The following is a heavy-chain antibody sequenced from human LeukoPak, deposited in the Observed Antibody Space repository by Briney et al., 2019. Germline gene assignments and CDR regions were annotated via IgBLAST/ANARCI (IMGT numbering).Heavy chain of an antibody. CDR1: GGSISSYY. CDR3: ARGTVAGTF. Sequence: KPSETLSLTCTVSGGSISSYYWSWIRQPPGKGLEWIGYIYYSGSTNYNPPLKSRVTISVDTSKNQFSLKLSSVTAADTAVYYCARGTVAGTFWGQGTLVTVSS. D-gene: IGHD6-19*01. J-gene: IGHJ4*02. CDR2: IYYSGST. V-gene: IGHV4-59*01.